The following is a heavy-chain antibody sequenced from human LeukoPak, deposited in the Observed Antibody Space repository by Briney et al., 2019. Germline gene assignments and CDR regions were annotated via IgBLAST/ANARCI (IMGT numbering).Heavy chain of an antibody. CDR3: TREDHSNYNY. Sequence: PGGSLRLSCAASGLTFSSYAMSWVRQAPGKGLAWVSAISGSGGSTYYADSVKGRFTISRDNSKNTLYLQMNSLRAEDTAVYYCTREDHSNYNYWGQGTLVTVSS. CDR2: ISGSGGST. J-gene: IGHJ4*02. CDR1: GLTFSSYA. V-gene: IGHV3-23*01. D-gene: IGHD4-11*01.